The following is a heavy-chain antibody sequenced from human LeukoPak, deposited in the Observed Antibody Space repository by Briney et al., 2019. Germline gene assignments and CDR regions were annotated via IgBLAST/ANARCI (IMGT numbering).Heavy chain of an antibody. Sequence: PSQTLSLTCTVSRGSVSSDNSYWNWIRQPAGKGLEWIGRIYADGSSTYNPSLKSRVTISVDTPKNQFSLRRTSVTAADTAVYYCARGYYYRRWGQGTLVTVSS. J-gene: IGHJ4*02. CDR1: RGSVSSDNSY. CDR3: ARGYYYRR. CDR2: IYADGSS. V-gene: IGHV4-61*02. D-gene: IGHD3-10*01.